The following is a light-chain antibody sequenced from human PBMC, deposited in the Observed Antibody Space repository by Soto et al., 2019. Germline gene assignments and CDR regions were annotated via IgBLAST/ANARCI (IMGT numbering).Light chain of an antibody. V-gene: IGKV1-33*01. J-gene: IGKJ3*01. CDR2: DAS. CDR1: QDSKSN. CDR3: QQYDNFPFT. Sequence: DIRMTQSPSSLSASVGDRVTITCQASQDSKSNLKWFQQKSGKAPRLLVYDASNLETGVTSRFSGSGSGTDFTFTIRSLQREDTATYFCQQYDNFPFTFGPGTKVDI.